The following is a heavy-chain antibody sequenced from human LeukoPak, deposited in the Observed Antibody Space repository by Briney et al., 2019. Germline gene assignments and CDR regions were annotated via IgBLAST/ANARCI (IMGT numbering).Heavy chain of an antibody. J-gene: IGHJ6*02. CDR2: INYSGGT. Sequence: SETPSLTCIVSGGSINSYYWSWIRQPPGQGLEWIGHINYSGGTKYNPSLKSRVTISLDTPKNQFSLKLSSVTAADTAVYYCARYYYDSSGYSHGMDVWVQGTTITVSS. CDR3: ARYYYDSSGYSHGMDV. V-gene: IGHV4-59*08. CDR1: GGSINSYY. D-gene: IGHD3-22*01.